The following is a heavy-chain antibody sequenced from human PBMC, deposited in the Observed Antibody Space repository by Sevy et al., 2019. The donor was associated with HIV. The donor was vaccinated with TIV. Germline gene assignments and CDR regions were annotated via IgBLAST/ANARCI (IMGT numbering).Heavy chain of an antibody. CDR3: ARVNVYYYDDGGYSTTGNAFDV. CDR1: GFTVSSNY. D-gene: IGHD3-22*01. Sequence: GGSLRLSCAASGFTVSSNYMSWVRQAPGKGLEWVSIIYSGVTTYYPDSVKGRFTISRDTSKNTLYPQMNSLRAEDTAVYYCARVNVYYYDDGGYSTTGNAFDVWGQGTMVTVSS. CDR2: IYSGVTT. J-gene: IGHJ3*01. V-gene: IGHV3-53*01.